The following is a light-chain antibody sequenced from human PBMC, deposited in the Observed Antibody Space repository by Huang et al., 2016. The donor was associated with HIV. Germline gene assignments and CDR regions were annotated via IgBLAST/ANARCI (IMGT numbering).Light chain of an antibody. CDR2: GSS. CDR1: QEIKND. J-gene: IGKJ4*01. Sequence: AIQMTQSPSSLSASVGGRVNITCRASQEIKNDLGWYQQKPGRVPKVLISGSSRLENGVPSRFSGSGFGTDFTLTISSLQPEDFATYYCLQDYDYPLTFGGGTKVEIK. CDR3: LQDYDYPLT. V-gene: IGKV1-6*01.